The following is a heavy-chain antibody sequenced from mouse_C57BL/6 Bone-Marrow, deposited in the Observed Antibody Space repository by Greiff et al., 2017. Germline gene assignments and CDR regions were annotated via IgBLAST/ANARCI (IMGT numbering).Heavy chain of an antibody. CDR2: ISDGGSYT. CDR1: GFTFSSYA. Sequence: EVKLQESGGGLVKPGGSLKLSCAASGFTFSSYAMSWVRQTPEKRLEWVATISDGGSYTYYPDNVKGRFTISRDNAKNNLYLQMSHLKSEDTAMYYCARGEGYPLAMDYWGQGTSVTVSS. V-gene: IGHV5-4*03. J-gene: IGHJ4*01. CDR3: ARGEGYPLAMDY. D-gene: IGHD2-2*01.